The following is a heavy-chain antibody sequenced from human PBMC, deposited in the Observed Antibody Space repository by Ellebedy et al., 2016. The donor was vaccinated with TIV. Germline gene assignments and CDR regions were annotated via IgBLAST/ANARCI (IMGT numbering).Heavy chain of an antibody. J-gene: IGHJ4*02. CDR3: ARDGVAAAEKTLDS. CDR2: IIPLYGTP. D-gene: IGHD6-13*01. CDR1: GYTFTYYA. Sequence: ASVKVSCKGSGYTFTYYALNWVRQAPGQGLEWMGGIIPLYGTPNYAPKFKGRLTIIADGSTNTAYMELSGLTSEDAAVYYCARDGVAAAEKTLDSWGQGTLVIVSS. V-gene: IGHV1-69*13.